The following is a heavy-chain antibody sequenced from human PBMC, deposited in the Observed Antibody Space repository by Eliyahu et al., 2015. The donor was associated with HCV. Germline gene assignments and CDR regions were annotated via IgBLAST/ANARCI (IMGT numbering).Heavy chain of an antibody. CDR3: ARGFDFWTGSTSPKYFGLDV. CDR1: GFTLSKYX. D-gene: IGHD3/OR15-3a*01. CDR2: ISTTGRSI. V-gene: IGHV3-48*03. J-gene: IGHJ6*02. Sequence: EVQLAESGGGLVQPGGSRRLSXVASGFTLSKYXIHWVRPTPGKGLEWVSYISTTGRSIFYGDSVRGRCTISRDNAQNSVNLQLNSLTAEDSGIYFCARGFDFWTGSTSPKYFGLDVWGHGATVTVSS.